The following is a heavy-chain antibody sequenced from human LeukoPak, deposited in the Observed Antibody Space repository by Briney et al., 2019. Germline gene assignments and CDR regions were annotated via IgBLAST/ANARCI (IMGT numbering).Heavy chain of an antibody. Sequence: PSETLSLTCTVSGGSTSSSNYYWGWIRQPPGKGLEWIGNIYYSGSTYYNPSLKSRVTISVDTSKNQFSLKVSSVTAADTAVYYCARERAARRANHYYYYYMDVWGKGTTVTVSS. CDR2: IYYSGST. J-gene: IGHJ6*03. CDR3: ARERAARRANHYYYYYMDV. D-gene: IGHD6-6*01. CDR1: GGSTSSSNYY. V-gene: IGHV4-39*02.